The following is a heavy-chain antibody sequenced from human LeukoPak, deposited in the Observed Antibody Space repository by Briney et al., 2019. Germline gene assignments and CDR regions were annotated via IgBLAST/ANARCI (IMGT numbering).Heavy chain of an antibody. CDR3: AGSLSATKNYYDREPRWYFDL. Sequence: SETLSLTCTVSGGSISSSSYYWGWIRQPPGKGLEWIGSIYYSGSTYYNPSLKSRVTISVDTSKNQFSLKLSSVTAADTAVYYCAGSLSATKNYYDREPRWYFDLWGRGTLVTVSS. CDR1: GGSISSSSYY. V-gene: IGHV4-39*07. J-gene: IGHJ2*01. CDR2: IYYSGST. D-gene: IGHD3-22*01.